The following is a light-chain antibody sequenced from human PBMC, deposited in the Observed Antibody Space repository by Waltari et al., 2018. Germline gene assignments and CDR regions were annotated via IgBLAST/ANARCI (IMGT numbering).Light chain of an antibody. Sequence: SYDLTQPLSVSVALGQTARLTWGGNNIGGKNVPWYQQKPGQAPLLVTYRDNNRPSRIPERFSGSNSENTATLTISRAQAADEADYYCQVWDSSTAVFGGGTQLTVL. CDR1: NIGGKN. CDR3: QVWDSSTAV. CDR2: RDN. J-gene: IGLJ7*01. V-gene: IGLV3-9*01.